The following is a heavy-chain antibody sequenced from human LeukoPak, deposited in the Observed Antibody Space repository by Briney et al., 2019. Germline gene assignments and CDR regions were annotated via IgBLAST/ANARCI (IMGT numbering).Heavy chain of an antibody. CDR1: GGTFSSYA. D-gene: IGHD1-20*01. Sequence: SVKLSCKASGGTFSSYAISWVRQAPGQGLEWMGGIIHIFGTENYAQKFQGRGTITADESTSTAYMELSSLRSEGTAVYYCARERYNWNPSAFDIWGQGTMVTVSS. V-gene: IGHV1-69*01. CDR2: IIHIFGTE. J-gene: IGHJ3*02. CDR3: ARERYNWNPSAFDI.